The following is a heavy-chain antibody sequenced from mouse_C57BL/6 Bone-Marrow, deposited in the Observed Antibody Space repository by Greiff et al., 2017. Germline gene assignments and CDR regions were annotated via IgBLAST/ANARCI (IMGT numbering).Heavy chain of an antibody. V-gene: IGHV5-15*01. CDR2: ISNLAYSI. CDR1: GFTFSDYG. CDR3: ARGYYAMDY. J-gene: IGHJ4*01. Sequence: DVQLQESGGGLVQPGGSLKLSCAASGFTFSDYGMAWVRQAPRKGPEWVAFISNLAYSIYYADTVTGRFTISRENAKNTLYLEMSSLRSEDTAMYYCARGYYAMDYWGQGTSVTVSS.